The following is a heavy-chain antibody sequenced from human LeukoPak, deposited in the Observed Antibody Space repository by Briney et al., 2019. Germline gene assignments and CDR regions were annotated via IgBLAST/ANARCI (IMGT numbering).Heavy chain of an antibody. V-gene: IGHV4-39*01. CDR1: GSSINSRNYY. J-gene: IGHJ4*02. Sequence: PSETLSLTCSVFGSSINSRNYYWAWIRQSPGKGLEWIASIYYTGDTYYNPSLQSRVSISADTSNNQFSLRLTSVTAADTAIFHCARLTAVSIGQQFDYWGQGIMVTVSS. CDR2: IYYTGDT. D-gene: IGHD1-1*01. CDR3: ARLTAVSIGQQFDY.